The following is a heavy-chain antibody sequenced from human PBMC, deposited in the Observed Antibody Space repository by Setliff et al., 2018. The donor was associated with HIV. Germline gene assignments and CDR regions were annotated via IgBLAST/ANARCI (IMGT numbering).Heavy chain of an antibody. CDR2: ITSGSTYV. CDR1: GFIFSSYE. V-gene: IGHV3-21*01. D-gene: IGHD7-27*01. Sequence: GSLRLSCAASGFIFSSYEMNWVRQAPGKGLEWVSSITSGSTYVNYADSVKGRFSISRDNSKNSLYLQMISLRAEDTALYYCARQGNWEFDYWGQGTLVTVSS. J-gene: IGHJ4*02. CDR3: ARQGNWEFDY.